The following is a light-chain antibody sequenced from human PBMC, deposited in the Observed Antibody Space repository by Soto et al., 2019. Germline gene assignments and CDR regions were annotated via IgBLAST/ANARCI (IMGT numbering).Light chain of an antibody. Sequence: ETVLTQSPATLSLSPGERATLSCRASRSISTYLAWYQQKPGQAPRLLIYDASNRATGIPARFSGSGSGTDFPLTISSLEPEDFAVYYCQQRSNWPLFTFGQGTRLEIK. CDR1: RSISTY. CDR3: QQRSNWPLFT. V-gene: IGKV3-11*01. J-gene: IGKJ5*01. CDR2: DAS.